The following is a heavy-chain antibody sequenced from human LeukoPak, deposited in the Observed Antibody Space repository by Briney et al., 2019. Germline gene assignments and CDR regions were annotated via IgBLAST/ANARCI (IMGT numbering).Heavy chain of an antibody. V-gene: IGHV3-64*01. D-gene: IGHD1-26*01. CDR2: ISSNGGST. CDR3: ARVGATELLDY. J-gene: IGHJ4*02. CDR1: GFTFSSYA. Sequence: PGGSLRLSCAASGFTFSSYAMHWVRQAPGKGLEYASAISSNGGSTYYANSVKGRFTISRDNSKNTLYLQMGSLRAEDMAVYYCARVGATELLDYWGQGTLVTVSS.